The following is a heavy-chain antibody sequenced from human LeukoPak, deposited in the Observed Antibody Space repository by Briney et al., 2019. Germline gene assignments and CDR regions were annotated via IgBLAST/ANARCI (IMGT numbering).Heavy chain of an antibody. CDR1: GGSISSGSYY. D-gene: IGHD4-17*01. CDR2: IYTSGST. V-gene: IGHV4-61*02. CDR3: AREFDYEGVDP. Sequence: SETLSLTCTVSGGSISSGSYYWSWIRQPAGKGLEWIGRIYTSGSTNYNPSLKSRVTISLDTSKNQFSLELSSVTAADTAVYYCAREFDYEGVDPWGQGTLVTVSS. J-gene: IGHJ5*02.